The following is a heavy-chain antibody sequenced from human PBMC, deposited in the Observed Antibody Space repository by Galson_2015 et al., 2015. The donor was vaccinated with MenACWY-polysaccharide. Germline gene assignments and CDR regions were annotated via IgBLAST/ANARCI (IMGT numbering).Heavy chain of an antibody. CDR3: AKDLPRESRFDY. CDR1: GFTFSSYG. D-gene: IGHD3-10*01. V-gene: IGHV3-30*18. J-gene: IGHJ4*02. CDR2: ISYDGSNK. Sequence: SLRLSCAASGFTFSSYGMHWVRQAPGKGLEWVAVISYDGSNKYYADSVKGRFTISRDNSKNTLYLQMNSLRAEDTAVYYCAKDLPRESRFDYWGQGTLVTVSS.